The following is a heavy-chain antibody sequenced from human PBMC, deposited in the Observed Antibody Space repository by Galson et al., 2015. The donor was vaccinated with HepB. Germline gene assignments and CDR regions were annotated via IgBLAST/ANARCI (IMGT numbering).Heavy chain of an antibody. CDR1: GYTFTSYA. CDR2: INTNTGNP. Sequence: SVKVSCKASGYTFTSYAMNWVRQAPGQGLEWMGWINTNTGNPTYAQGFTGRFVFSLDTSVSTAYLQICSLKAEDTAVYYCARGGSYSSSPRDYYYYGMDVWGQGTTVTVSS. D-gene: IGHD6-6*01. V-gene: IGHV7-4-1*01. CDR3: ARGGSYSSSPRDYYYYGMDV. J-gene: IGHJ6*02.